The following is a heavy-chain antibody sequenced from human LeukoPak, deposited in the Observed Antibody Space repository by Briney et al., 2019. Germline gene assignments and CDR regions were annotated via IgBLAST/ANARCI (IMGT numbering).Heavy chain of an antibody. V-gene: IGHV3-48*01. D-gene: IGHD5-18*01. CDR3: AKRGYSYGWHDAFDI. CDR2: INTGSDSI. J-gene: IGHJ3*02. Sequence: YINTGSDSIYYADSVKGRFTISRDNSKNTLYLQMNSLRAEDTAVYYCAKRGYSYGWHDAFDIWGQGTMVTVSS.